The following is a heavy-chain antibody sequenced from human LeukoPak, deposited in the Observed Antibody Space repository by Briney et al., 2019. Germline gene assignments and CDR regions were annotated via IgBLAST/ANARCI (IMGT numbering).Heavy chain of an antibody. CDR2: ISAYNGNT. Sequence: GASVKVSCKASGYTFTSYGISWVRQAPGQGLEWMGWISAYNGNTNYAQKLQGRVTMTTVTSTSTAYMELRSLRSDDTAVYYCARVETIFGVVISYYFDYWGQGTLVTVSS. D-gene: IGHD3-3*01. J-gene: IGHJ4*02. V-gene: IGHV1-18*01. CDR1: GYTFTSYG. CDR3: ARVETIFGVVISYYFDY.